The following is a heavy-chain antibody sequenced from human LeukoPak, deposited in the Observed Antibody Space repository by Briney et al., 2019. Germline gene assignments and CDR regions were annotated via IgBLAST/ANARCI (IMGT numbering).Heavy chain of an antibody. V-gene: IGHV1-46*01. CDR2: LNPSGGST. CDR3: ARGTMIVVY. CDR1: GYTFTSYY. J-gene: IGHJ4*02. D-gene: IGHD3-22*01. Sequence: GASVKVSCKASGYTFTSYYMHWVRQAPGQGLEWMGTLNPSGGSTRYAQKFQGRVTMTRDTSISTAYMELSRLRSDDTAVYYCARGTMIVVYWGQGTLVTVSS.